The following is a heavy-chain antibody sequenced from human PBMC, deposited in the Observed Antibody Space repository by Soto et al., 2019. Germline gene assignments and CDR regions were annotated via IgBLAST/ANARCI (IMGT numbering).Heavy chain of an antibody. CDR1: GFTFSSYA. CDR2: ISGSGGST. V-gene: IGHV3-23*01. D-gene: IGHD6-6*01. Sequence: GGSLRLSCAASGFTFSSYAMSWVRQAPGKGLKWVSAISGSGGSTYYADSVKGRFTISRDNSKNTLYLQMNSLRAEDTAVYYCAKRQLGDYYYYGMDVWGQGTTVTVSS. CDR3: AKRQLGDYYYYGMDV. J-gene: IGHJ6*02.